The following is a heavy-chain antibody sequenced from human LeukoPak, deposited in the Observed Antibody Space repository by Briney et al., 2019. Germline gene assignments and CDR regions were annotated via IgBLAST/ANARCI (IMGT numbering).Heavy chain of an antibody. J-gene: IGHJ3*02. CDR2: IYSGGGT. CDR3: AAPEEPRFSTKGAFDI. Sequence: GGALRLSCAASVFAVSTNYMSWVRQAPAKGREGVTLIYSGGGTYYADSVKGRFTLSRDSSRNPLYLQMNSLRVEDTAVYYCAAPEEPRFSTKGAFDIWGQGTMVTVSP. D-gene: IGHD2-2*01. CDR1: VFAVSTNY. V-gene: IGHV3-66*01.